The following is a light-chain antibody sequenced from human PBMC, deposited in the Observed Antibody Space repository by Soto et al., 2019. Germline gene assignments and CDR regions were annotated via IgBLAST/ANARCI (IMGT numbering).Light chain of an antibody. CDR3: CSYAGTYTFVV. V-gene: IGLV2-11*01. CDR2: DVR. CDR1: NSDVGGYDY. J-gene: IGLJ2*01. Sequence: QSAPTQPRSVSGSPGQSVTISCTGTNSDVGGYDYVSWFQQSPGKAPKLIIPDVRERPSGVPDRFSGSRSGNTASLTISGLQPEDEADYYCCSYAGTYTFVVFGGGTKLTVL.